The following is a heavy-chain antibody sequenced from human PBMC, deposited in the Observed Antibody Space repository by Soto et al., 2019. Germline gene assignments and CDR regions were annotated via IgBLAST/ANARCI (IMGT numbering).Heavy chain of an antibody. Sequence: GGSLRLSCAASGFTFSSYGMHWVRQAPGKGLEWVAVISYDGSNKYYADSVKGRFTISRDNSKNTLYLQMNSLRAEDTAVYYCAKAPGIAAAGSIDYWGQGTLVTVS. V-gene: IGHV3-30*18. CDR2: ISYDGSNK. CDR1: GFTFSSYG. D-gene: IGHD6-13*01. J-gene: IGHJ4*02. CDR3: AKAPGIAAAGSIDY.